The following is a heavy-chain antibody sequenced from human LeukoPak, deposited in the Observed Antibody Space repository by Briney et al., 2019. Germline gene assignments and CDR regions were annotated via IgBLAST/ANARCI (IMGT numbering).Heavy chain of an antibody. Sequence: PGGSLRLSCAASGFTVSSNYMSWVRQAPGKGLEWVSVIYSGGSTYYADSVKGRFTISRDNSKNTLYLQMNSLRAEDTAVYYCARWLPSDQTPLQFDAFDIWGQGTMVTVSS. CDR2: IYSGGST. CDR3: ARWLPSDQTPLQFDAFDI. CDR1: GFTVSSNY. D-gene: IGHD4-11*01. V-gene: IGHV3-66*01. J-gene: IGHJ3*02.